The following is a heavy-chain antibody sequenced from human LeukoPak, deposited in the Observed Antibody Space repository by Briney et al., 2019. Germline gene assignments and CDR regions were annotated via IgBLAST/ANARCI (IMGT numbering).Heavy chain of an antibody. J-gene: IGHJ5*02. CDR2: ISAYNGNT. D-gene: IGHD2-15*01. V-gene: IGHV1-18*01. CDR1: GYTFTSYG. Sequence: ASVKVSCKASGYTFTSYGISWVRQARGQGLEWMGWISAYNGNTNYAQKLQGRVTMTTDTSTSTAYMELRSMRSDDTAVSYCAREYCSGGSCFDPWGQGTLVTVSS. CDR3: AREYCSGGSCFDP.